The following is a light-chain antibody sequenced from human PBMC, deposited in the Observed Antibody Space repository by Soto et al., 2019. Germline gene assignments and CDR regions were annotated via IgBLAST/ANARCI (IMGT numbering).Light chain of an antibody. CDR2: GAS. V-gene: IGKV3-15*01. CDR3: QQSYSTPPWT. J-gene: IGKJ1*01. CDR1: QSISDT. Sequence: EIVMTQSPATLSVSPVGIAKLYFMASQSISDTLAWYQPTPGQAPRLLIHGASTRAPGFPARFSGSGSGTDFTLTIRSLQPEDFATYYCQQSYSTPPWTCGQGTKGDIK.